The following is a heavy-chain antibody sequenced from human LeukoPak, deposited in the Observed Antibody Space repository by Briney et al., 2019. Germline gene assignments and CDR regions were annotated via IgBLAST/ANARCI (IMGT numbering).Heavy chain of an antibody. CDR2: INPNSGGT. J-gene: IGHJ4*02. Sequence: ASVKVSCKASGYTFTGYYMHWVRQAPGQGLEWMGWINPNSGGTNYAQKFQGRVTMTRDTSISTAYMELSRLRSDDTAVYYCARLWVRWEPPIRPMDEDFDYWGQGTLVTVSS. CDR3: ARLWVRWEPPIRPMDEDFDY. V-gene: IGHV1-2*02. CDR1: GYTFTGYY. D-gene: IGHD1-26*01.